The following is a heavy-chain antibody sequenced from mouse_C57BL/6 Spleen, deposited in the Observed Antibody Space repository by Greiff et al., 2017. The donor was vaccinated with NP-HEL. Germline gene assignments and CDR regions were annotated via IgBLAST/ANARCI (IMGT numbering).Heavy chain of an antibody. D-gene: IGHD1-1*01. V-gene: IGHV14-4*01. J-gene: IGHJ2*01. CDR3: TGSGGYYFDY. Sequence: VHVKQSGAELVRPGASVKLSCTASGFNIKDDYMHWVKQRPEQGLEWIGWIDPENGDTEYASKFQGKATITADTSSNTAYLQLSSLTSEDTAVYYCTGSGGYYFDYWGQGTTLTVSS. CDR2: IDPENGDT. CDR1: GFNIKDDY.